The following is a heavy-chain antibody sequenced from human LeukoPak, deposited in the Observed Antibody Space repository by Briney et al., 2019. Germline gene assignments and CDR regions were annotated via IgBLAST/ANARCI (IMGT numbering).Heavy chain of an antibody. CDR2: ISGSGGST. J-gene: IGHJ5*02. CDR3: AKDLVGAQLGYNWFDP. Sequence: PGGSLRLSCAASGFTFSSYAMSWVRQAPGKGLEWVSAISGSGGSTYYADSVKGRFTISRDNSKNTLYLQMNSLRAEDTAVYYCAKDLVGAQLGYNWFDPWGQGTLVTVSS. V-gene: IGHV3-23*01. D-gene: IGHD1-26*01. CDR1: GFTFSSYA.